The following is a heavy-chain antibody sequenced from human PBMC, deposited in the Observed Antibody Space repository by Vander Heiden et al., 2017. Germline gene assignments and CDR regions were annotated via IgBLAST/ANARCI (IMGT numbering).Heavy chain of an antibody. V-gene: IGHV1-8*01. Sequence: QVQLVQSGAEVKKPGAAVKVSCKASGYPFTSYDINWVRQATGQGLEWMGWMNPNSGNTGYAQKFQGRVTMTRNTSISTAYMELSSLRSEDTAVYYCVRRYGGSRYSSFYDYWGQGTLVTVSS. CDR3: VRRYGGSRYSSFYDY. CDR2: MNPNSGNT. D-gene: IGHD2-15*01. CDR1: GYPFTSYD. J-gene: IGHJ4*02.